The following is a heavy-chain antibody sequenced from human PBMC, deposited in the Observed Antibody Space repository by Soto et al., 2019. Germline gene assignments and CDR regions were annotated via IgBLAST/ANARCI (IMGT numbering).Heavy chain of an antibody. Sequence: ASVKVSCKASGYTFTGYYMHWVRQAPGQGLEWMGWINPNSGGTNYAQKFQGRVTMTRDTSISTAYMELSRLRSDDTAVYYCARVRFDSSSSRTAFDIWGQGTMVTVSS. CDR2: INPNSGGT. D-gene: IGHD6-6*01. V-gene: IGHV1-2*02. J-gene: IGHJ3*02. CDR1: GYTFTGYY. CDR3: ARVRFDSSSSRTAFDI.